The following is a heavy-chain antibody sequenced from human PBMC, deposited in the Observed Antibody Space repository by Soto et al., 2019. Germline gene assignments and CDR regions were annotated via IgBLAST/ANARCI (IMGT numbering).Heavy chain of an antibody. Sequence: EVQLVESGGGLVKPGGSLRLSCAASGFTFSSYSMNWVRQAPGKGLEWVSSISSSSSYIYYADSVKGRCTISRDNAKNSLYLQMNSLRAEDTAVYYCARFGTSDYDFWSGYTPLYSDYWGQGTLVTVSS. CDR3: ARFGTSDYDFWSGYTPLYSDY. CDR2: ISSSSSYI. D-gene: IGHD3-3*01. J-gene: IGHJ4*02. CDR1: GFTFSSYS. V-gene: IGHV3-21*01.